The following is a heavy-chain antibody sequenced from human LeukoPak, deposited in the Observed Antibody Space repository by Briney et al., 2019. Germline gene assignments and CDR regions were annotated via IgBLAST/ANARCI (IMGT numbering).Heavy chain of an antibody. J-gene: IGHJ4*02. D-gene: IGHD6-13*01. CDR2: ISTDGRDK. Sequence: GGSLRLSCAASGFSFSNYAMHWVRQTPGEGLVWVAVISTDGRDKHYADSVKGRFTISRDNSKSTLYLQMNSLRAEGTAVYYRARDSAAAAVYYFDYWGQGTLVTVSS. CDR3: ARDSAAAAVYYFDY. CDR1: GFSFSNYA. V-gene: IGHV3-30*04.